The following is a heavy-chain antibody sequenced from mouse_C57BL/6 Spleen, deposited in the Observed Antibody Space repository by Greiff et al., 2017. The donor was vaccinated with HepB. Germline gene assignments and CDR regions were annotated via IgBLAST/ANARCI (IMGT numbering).Heavy chain of an antibody. Sequence: DVMLVESGGGLVKPGGSLKLSCAASGFTFSSYAMSWVRQTPEKRLEWVATISDGGSYTYYPDNVKGRFTISRDYAKNNLYLQMSHLKSEDTAMYYCAREGYVGAMDYWGQGTSVTVSS. CDR2: ISDGGSYT. D-gene: IGHD2-14*01. CDR3: AREGYVGAMDY. CDR1: GFTFSSYA. J-gene: IGHJ4*01. V-gene: IGHV5-4*01.